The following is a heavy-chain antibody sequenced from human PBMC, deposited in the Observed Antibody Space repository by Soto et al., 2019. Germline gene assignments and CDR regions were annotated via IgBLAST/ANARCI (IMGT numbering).Heavy chain of an antibody. CDR1: GASMNTYF. CDR3: ARDEPDTGEGFDI. D-gene: IGHD3-10*01. CDR2: VYTSGTT. J-gene: IGHJ3*02. V-gene: IGHV4-4*07. Sequence: QVQLQESGPGLVNPSETLSLTCSVSGASMNTYFWSWIRQPAGKGLEWIGRVYTSGTTNYNPSLKSRVTMSVDTSKKQVSLKLISLTAADTGLYYCARDEPDTGEGFDIWGQGTMVTVSS.